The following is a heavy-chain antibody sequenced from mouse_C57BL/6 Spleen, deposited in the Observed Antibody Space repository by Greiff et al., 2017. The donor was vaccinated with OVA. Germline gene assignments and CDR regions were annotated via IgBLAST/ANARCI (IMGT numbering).Heavy chain of an antibody. Sequence: QVQLQQPGAELVMPGASVKLSCKASGYTFTSYWMHWVKQRPGQGLEWIGEIDPSDSYTNYNQKFKGKSTLTVDKSSSTAYMQLSSLTSEDSAVYYCARKDWEGAWFAYWGQGTLVTVSA. CDR3: ARKDWEGAWFAY. CDR1: GYTFTSYW. V-gene: IGHV1-69*01. D-gene: IGHD4-1*01. J-gene: IGHJ3*01. CDR2: IDPSDSYT.